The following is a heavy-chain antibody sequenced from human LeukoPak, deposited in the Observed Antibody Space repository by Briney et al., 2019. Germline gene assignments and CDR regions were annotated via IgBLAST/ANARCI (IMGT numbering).Heavy chain of an antibody. D-gene: IGHD3-22*01. J-gene: IGHJ4*02. CDR1: GGSISSYY. CDR2: IYNSGIT. CDR3: AKDGINYYDISGYDI. V-gene: IGHV4-4*07. Sequence: ASETLSLTCTVSGGSISSYYWSWIRQPAGKGLEWIGRIYNSGITNYNPSLKSRVTISVDTSKNQFSLKLSSVTAADTAVYYCAKDGINYYDISGYDIWGQGTLVTVSS.